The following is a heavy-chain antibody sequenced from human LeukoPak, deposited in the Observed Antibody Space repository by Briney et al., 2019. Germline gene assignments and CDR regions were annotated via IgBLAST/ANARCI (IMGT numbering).Heavy chain of an antibody. V-gene: IGHV1-69*13. D-gene: IGHD2-2*01. CDR1: GGTFSSYA. Sequence: SVKVSCKASGGTFSSYAISWVRQAPGQGLEWMGGIIPIFGTANYAQKFQGRVTITADESTSTAYMELSSLRSEDTAVYYCASSVPGYQLYYYYMDVWGKGTTVTISS. J-gene: IGHJ6*03. CDR2: IIPIFGTA. CDR3: ASSVPGYQLYYYYMDV.